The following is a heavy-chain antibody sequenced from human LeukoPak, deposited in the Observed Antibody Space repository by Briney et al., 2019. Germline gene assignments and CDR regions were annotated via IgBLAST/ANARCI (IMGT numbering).Heavy chain of an antibody. CDR3: ARARPIRYFDWLHHVGELDY. Sequence: SETLSLTCTVSGGSISSSSYYWGWIRQPPGKGLEWIGSIYYSGSTYYYPSLKSRVTISVDTSKNQFSLKLSSVTAADTAVYYCARARPIRYFDWLHHVGELDYWGQGTLVTVSS. J-gene: IGHJ4*02. D-gene: IGHD3-9*01. CDR2: IYYSGST. V-gene: IGHV4-39*07. CDR1: GGSISSSSYY.